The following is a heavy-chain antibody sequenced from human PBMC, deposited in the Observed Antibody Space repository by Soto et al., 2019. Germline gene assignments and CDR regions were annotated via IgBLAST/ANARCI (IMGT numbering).Heavy chain of an antibody. J-gene: IGHJ4*02. CDR3: ARAGSENEY. D-gene: IGHD3-10*01. Sequence: EVQLVESGGGLVQPGGSLRLSCEASGFTFSHYWMTWVRQAPGKGLEWLANIKEDGSDRNYVDSVKGRFTISRDNAKNSVYLQLNGLRAEAAAGYYCARAGSENEYWGQGTLVTVSS. V-gene: IGHV3-7*05. CDR2: IKEDGSDR. CDR1: GFTFSHYW.